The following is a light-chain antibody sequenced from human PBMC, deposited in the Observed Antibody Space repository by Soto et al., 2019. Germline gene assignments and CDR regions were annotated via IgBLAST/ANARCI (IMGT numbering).Light chain of an antibody. CDR3: QEYGDSPPAT. CDR2: GAS. V-gene: IGKV3-20*01. J-gene: IGKJ4*01. Sequence: EIVLTQSPGTLSLSPGERATLSCRASQSVSSSYLAWYQQKPGQAPRLLIYGASRRAIGIPDRFSGSGSGTDFTLTISRLEPEDFAVYYCQEYGDSPPATFCGGTQVEIK. CDR1: QSVSSSY.